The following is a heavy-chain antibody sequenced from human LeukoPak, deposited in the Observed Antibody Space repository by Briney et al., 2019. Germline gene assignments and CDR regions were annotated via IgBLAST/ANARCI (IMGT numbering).Heavy chain of an antibody. D-gene: IGHD3-22*01. CDR3: ARVRQYYYDTTGHAPFDY. V-gene: IGHV4-39*07. CDR1: GGSISSSRDY. CDR2: IPYSGST. J-gene: IGHJ4*02. Sequence: SETLSLTCTVSGGSISSSRDYWGWIRQPPGKGLEWIGSIPYSGSTYYNPSLKSRVTISVDTSKNQFSLKLSSVTAAETAVYYCARVRQYYYDTTGHAPFDYWGQGTLVTVSS.